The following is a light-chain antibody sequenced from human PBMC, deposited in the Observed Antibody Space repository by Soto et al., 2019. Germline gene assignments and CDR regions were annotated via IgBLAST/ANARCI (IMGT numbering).Light chain of an antibody. V-gene: IGKV3-11*01. Sequence: EIVLTQSPATLSLSPGESATLSCRASQSVSSDLAWYQQKPGQAPRLLIYDASNRATGIPDRFSGSGSGTDFTLTISSLEPEDFAVYHCQHRSNWPRISFGQGTRLEIK. CDR2: DAS. CDR3: QHRSNWPRIS. J-gene: IGKJ5*01. CDR1: QSVSSD.